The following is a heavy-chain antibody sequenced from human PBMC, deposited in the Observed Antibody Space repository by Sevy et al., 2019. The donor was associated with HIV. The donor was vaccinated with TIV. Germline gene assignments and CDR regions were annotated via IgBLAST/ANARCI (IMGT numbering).Heavy chain of an antibody. D-gene: IGHD4-4*01. J-gene: IGHJ4*01. CDR1: GFTFSNAW. CDR2: IKSKTDGGTT. CDR3: TTSYSNYYYFDY. Sequence: GGSLRLSCAASGFTFSNAWMNWVRQAPGKGLEWVGRIKSKTDGGTTDYGAPVKGRFTISRDDSKNTLYLQMNSLKTEDTAVYYCTTSYSNYYYFDYWGHGTLVTVSS. V-gene: IGHV3-15*07.